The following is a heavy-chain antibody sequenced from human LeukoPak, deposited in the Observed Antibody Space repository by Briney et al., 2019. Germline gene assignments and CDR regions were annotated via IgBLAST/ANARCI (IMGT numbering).Heavy chain of an antibody. CDR1: GGSISSSNW. D-gene: IGHD3-10*01. J-gene: IGHJ4*02. CDR3: ARITPSGSSFDY. CDR2: IYHSGST. V-gene: IGHV4-4*02. Sequence: PSETLFLTCAVSGGSISSSNWWSWVRQPPGKGLEWIGEIYHSGSTNYNPSLKSRVTISVDKSKNQFSLKLSSVTAADTAVYYCARITPSGSSFDYWGQGTLVTVSS.